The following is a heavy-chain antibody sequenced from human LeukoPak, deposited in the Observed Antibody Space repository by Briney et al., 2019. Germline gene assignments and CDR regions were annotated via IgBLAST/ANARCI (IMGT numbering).Heavy chain of an antibody. CDR2: GDYSGSA. D-gene: IGHD2/OR15-2a*01. J-gene: IGHJ5*02. V-gene: IGHV4-39*07. CDR1: GDSFSSVTDY. CDR3: ARGSAPFSPKYNWFDP. Sequence: PSETLSLTCTVSGDSFSSVTDYWAWIRQPPGKGLEWIASGDYSGSAYYNPSLKSRVTISVDTSKNQFSLKLSSVTAADTAVYYCARGSAPFSPKYNWFDPWGQGTLVTVSS.